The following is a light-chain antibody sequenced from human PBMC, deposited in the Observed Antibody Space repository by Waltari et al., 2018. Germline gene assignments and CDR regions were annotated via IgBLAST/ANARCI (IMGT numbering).Light chain of an antibody. CDR2: WAS. CDR3: QQYYSTPPT. Sequence: DIVMTQSPDSLAVSLGERATINCKSSQSVLYSSNNKNYLAWYSQKPGQPPKLRIYWASARESGVPDRFSGSGSGTDFTLTISSLQAEDVAVYYCQQYYSTPPTFGQGTKLEIK. CDR1: QSVLYSSNNKNY. J-gene: IGKJ2*01. V-gene: IGKV4-1*01.